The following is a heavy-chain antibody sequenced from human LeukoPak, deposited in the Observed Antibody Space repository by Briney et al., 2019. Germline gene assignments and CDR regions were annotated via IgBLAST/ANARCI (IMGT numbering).Heavy chain of an antibody. CDR1: GFTFSSYG. V-gene: IGHV3-33*06. CDR3: AKDAGGIAVAGTFPDY. Sequence: PGGSPRLSCAASGFTFSSYGMHWVRQAPGKGLEWVAVIWYDGSNKYYADSVKGRFTISRDNSKNTLYLQMNSLRAEDTAVYYCAKDAGGIAVAGTFPDYWGQGTLVTVSS. CDR2: IWYDGSNK. J-gene: IGHJ4*02. D-gene: IGHD6-19*01.